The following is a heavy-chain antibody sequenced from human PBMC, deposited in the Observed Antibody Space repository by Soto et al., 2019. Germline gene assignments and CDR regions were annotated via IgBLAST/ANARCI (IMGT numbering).Heavy chain of an antibody. D-gene: IGHD3-16*01. CDR2: MNPNSGNT. V-gene: IGHV1-8*01. CDR3: ARGSDNYDYVWGSSKTGEFDY. CDR1: GYTFTIYD. Sequence: VKVSCKGSGYTFTIYDINWVRQATGPGLEWMGWMNPNSGNTGYARKFQGRVTMTRNTSISTAYMELSSLRSEDTAVYYCARGSDNYDYVWGSSKTGEFDYWGQGTLVIVS. J-gene: IGHJ4*02.